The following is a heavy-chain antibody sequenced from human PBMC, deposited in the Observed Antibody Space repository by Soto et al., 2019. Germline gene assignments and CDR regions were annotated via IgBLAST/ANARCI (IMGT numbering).Heavy chain of an antibody. J-gene: IGHJ5*02. CDR3: ARERPDGCRLDP. CDR1: GGSISSGDYY. V-gene: IGHV4-30-4*01. D-gene: IGHD6-19*01. Sequence: SETLSLTCTVSGGSISSGDYYWSWIRQHPGKGLEWSGYIYYSGSTYYNPSLKSRVTISVDTSKNQFSLRLSSVTVADTSVYYCARERPDGCRLDPWGQGTLVSVSS. CDR2: IYYSGST.